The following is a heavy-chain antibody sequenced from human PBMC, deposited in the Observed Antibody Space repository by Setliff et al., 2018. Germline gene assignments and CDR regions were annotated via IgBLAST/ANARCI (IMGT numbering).Heavy chain of an antibody. Sequence: ASVKVSCKASGYTFTAYYIHWVRQAPGQGLEWMGWISPYNGDANYAQKFQGRVTMTTDTSTGTAYMELRTLSSDDTAVYYCTRGRGPRVVVAVPLDFWGQGTLVTVSS. CDR2: ISPYNGDA. D-gene: IGHD2-15*01. V-gene: IGHV1-18*04. CDR1: GYTFTAYY. CDR3: TRGRGPRVVVAVPLDF. J-gene: IGHJ4*02.